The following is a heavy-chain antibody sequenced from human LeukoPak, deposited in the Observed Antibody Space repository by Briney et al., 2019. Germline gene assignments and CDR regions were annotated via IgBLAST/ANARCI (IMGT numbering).Heavy chain of an antibody. CDR3: AGLSVYCSSTSCYPDDDAFDI. Sequence: GGSLRLSCAASGFTFSSYAMHWVRQAPGKGLEWVAVISYDGSNKYYADSVKGRFTISRDNSKNTLYLQMNSLRAEDTAVYYCAGLSVYCSSTSCYPDDDAFDIWGQGTMVTVSS. CDR2: ISYDGSNK. D-gene: IGHD2-2*01. CDR1: GFTFSSYA. V-gene: IGHV3-30*04. J-gene: IGHJ3*02.